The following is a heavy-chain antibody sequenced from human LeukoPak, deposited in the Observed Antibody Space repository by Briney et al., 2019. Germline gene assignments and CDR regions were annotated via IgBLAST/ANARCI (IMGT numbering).Heavy chain of an antibody. D-gene: IGHD3-3*01. CDR3: ARMYYDFWSGYTTYYFDY. V-gene: IGHV4-61*05. J-gene: IGHJ4*02. CDR1: GDSTSSSTYY. CDR2: IYYSGST. Sequence: PSETLSLTCTVSGDSTSSSTYYWDWIRQPPGKGLEWIGYIYYSGSTNYNPSLKSRVTISVDTSKNQFSLKLSSVTAADTAVYYCARMYYDFWSGYTTYYFDYWGQGTLVTVSS.